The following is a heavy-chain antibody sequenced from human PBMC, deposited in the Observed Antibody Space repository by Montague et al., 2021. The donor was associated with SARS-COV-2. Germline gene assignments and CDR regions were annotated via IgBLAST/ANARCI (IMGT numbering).Heavy chain of an antibody. J-gene: IGHJ1*01. CDR2: VHPSGST. CDR3: ARIGYGSVGYYYIYPD. V-gene: IGHV4-4*02. Sequence: SETLSLTCDVSGVSITSNNWWNWVRQSPEKGLEWIGEVHPSGSTNYNPSLMSRVTISVDTSKNQLSLKVISATAADTAVYYCARIGYGSVGYYYIYPDWGQGTLVTVSS. CDR1: GVSITSNNW. D-gene: IGHD3-22*01.